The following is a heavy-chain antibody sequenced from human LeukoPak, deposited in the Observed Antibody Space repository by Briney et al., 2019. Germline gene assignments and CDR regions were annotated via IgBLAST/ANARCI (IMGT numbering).Heavy chain of an antibody. CDR1: GFILSSYW. CDR2: IKEDGSEK. CDR3: ARRALRYCSSTSCPAQYYGVDG. Sequence: GGSLRLSCAASGFILSSYWMSWVRQAPGKGLEGGANIKEDGSEKYYVDSVKGRFTISRDNAKNSLYLQTNSLRAEDTAVYYCARRALRYCSSTSCPAQYYGVDGWGKGTTVTVSS. J-gene: IGHJ6*01. D-gene: IGHD2-2*01. V-gene: IGHV3-7*03.